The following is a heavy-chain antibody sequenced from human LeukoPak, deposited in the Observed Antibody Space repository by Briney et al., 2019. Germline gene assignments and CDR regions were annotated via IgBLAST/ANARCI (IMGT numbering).Heavy chain of an antibody. J-gene: IGHJ6*02. V-gene: IGHV3-30-3*01. CDR2: IPYDGSNK. CDR1: GFTFSSYA. Sequence: PGGSLRLSCAASGFTFSSYAMHRVRQAPGKGLERVAPIPYDGSNKYYADSVKGRFTISRDNSKNTLYLQMNSLRAEDTAVYYCARDLCGGDCYSTYYYGMDVWGQGTTVTVSS. D-gene: IGHD2-21*02. CDR3: ARDLCGGDCYSTYYYGMDV.